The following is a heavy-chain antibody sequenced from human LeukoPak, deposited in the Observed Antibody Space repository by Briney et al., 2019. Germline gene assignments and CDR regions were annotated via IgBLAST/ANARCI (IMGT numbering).Heavy chain of an antibody. J-gene: IGHJ6*04. V-gene: IGHV3-21*01. CDR2: ISSSSSYI. CDR1: GFTFSSYS. D-gene: IGHD6-19*01. CDR3: ARDIWGSGWYYYGMDV. Sequence: GGSLRLSCAASGFTFSSYSMNWVRQAPGKGLEWVSSISSSSSYIYYADSVKGRFTISRDNAKNSLYLQMNSLRAEDTAVYYCARDIWGSGWYYYGMDVWGKGTTVTVSS.